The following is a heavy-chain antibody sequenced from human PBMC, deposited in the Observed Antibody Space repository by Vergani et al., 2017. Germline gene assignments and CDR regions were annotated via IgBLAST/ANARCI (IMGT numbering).Heavy chain of an antibody. D-gene: IGHD4-11*01. CDR1: GFTFDDYA. V-gene: IGHV3-9*01. J-gene: IGHJ3*02. Sequence: EVQLVESGGGLVQPGRSLRLSCAASGFTFDDYAMHWVRQAPGKGLEWVSGISWNSGSIGYADSVKGRFTISRDNAKNSLYLQMNSLRAEDTALYYCAKDISRPATVTTYAFDIWGQGTMVTVSS. CDR3: AKDISRPATVTTYAFDI. CDR2: ISWNSGSI.